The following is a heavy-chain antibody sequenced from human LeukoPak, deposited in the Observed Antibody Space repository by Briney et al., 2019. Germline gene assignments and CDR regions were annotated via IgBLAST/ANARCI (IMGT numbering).Heavy chain of an antibody. CDR1: GFTFSNYA. CDR2: IVGSGGAT. J-gene: IGHJ4*02. Sequence: GGSLRLSCAASGFTFSNYAMSWVRQAPGKGLEWVSAIVGSGGATYYADSVKGRFTISRDNSKNTLSLQLNSLRAEDTAVYYCARSGLSRFGFWGQGTLVTVSS. V-gene: IGHV3-23*01. CDR3: ARSGLSRFGF. D-gene: IGHD2/OR15-2a*01.